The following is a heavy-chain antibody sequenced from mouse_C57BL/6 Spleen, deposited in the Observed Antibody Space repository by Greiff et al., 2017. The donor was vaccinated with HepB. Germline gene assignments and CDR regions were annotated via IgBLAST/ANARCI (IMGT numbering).Heavy chain of an antibody. V-gene: IGHV1-82*01. J-gene: IGHJ4*01. CDR2: IYPGDGDT. CDR1: GYAFSSSW. D-gene: IGHD3-1*01. Sequence: QVQLQQSGPELVKPGASVKISCKASGYAFSSSWMNWVKQRPGKGLEWIGRIYPGDGDTNYNGKFKGKATLTADKSSSTAYMQLSSLTSEDSAVYCCARYPRGPYAMDYWGQGTSVTVSS. CDR3: ARYPRGPYAMDY.